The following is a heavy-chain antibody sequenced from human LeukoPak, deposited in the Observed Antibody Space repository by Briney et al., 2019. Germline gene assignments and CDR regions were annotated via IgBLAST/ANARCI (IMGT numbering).Heavy chain of an antibody. CDR2: MNPNSGNT. CDR1: GYTFTSYD. J-gene: IGHJ4*02. Sequence: ASVKVSCKASGYTFTSYDINWVRQATGQGLEWMGWMNPNSGNTDYAQKFQGRVTITRNTSINTAYMELSSLRSEDTAVYYCARGLQTGMFSSSSVFDYWGQGTLVSVSS. D-gene: IGHD6-6*01. CDR3: ARGLQTGMFSSSSVFDY. V-gene: IGHV1-8*03.